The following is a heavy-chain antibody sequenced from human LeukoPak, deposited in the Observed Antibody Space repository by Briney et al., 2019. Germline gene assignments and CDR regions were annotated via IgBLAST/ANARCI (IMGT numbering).Heavy chain of an antibody. J-gene: IGHJ4*02. CDR3: ATSNDYEVAPFDL. V-gene: IGHV4-4*07. D-gene: IGHD3-16*01. Sequence: PSETLSLTCAVSVGSIRDYQWSWVRQPPGKGLEWIGHINTKGGTGYNPSLRSRLSFSIDTSREQFSLKLSSVTAADTAMYYCATSNDYEVAPFDLWGLGTQVTVAS. CDR2: INTKGGT. CDR1: VGSIRDYQ.